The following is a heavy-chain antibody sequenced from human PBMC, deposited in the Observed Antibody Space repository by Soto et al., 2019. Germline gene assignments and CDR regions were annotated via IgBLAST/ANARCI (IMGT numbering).Heavy chain of an antibody. V-gene: IGHV6-1*01. Sequence: SQTRSLTGAFSGYSVSSTITAWSCIRQSPSRGLEWLGRTYYRSKWYSDYAVSVKSRITINPDTSKNQFPLQLNSVTPEDTAVYYCARGSYYSGWVWGQGTMVTVSS. D-gene: IGHD6-19*01. J-gene: IGHJ4*02. CDR2: TYYRSKWYS. CDR3: ARGSYYSGWV. CDR1: GYSVSSTITA.